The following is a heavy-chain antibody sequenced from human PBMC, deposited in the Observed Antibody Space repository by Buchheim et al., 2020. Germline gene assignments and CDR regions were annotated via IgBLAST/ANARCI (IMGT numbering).Heavy chain of an antibody. CDR3: TTANVDQAMAAPSFDY. CDR1: SVSNAW. V-gene: IGHV3-15*07. D-gene: IGHD5-18*01. Sequence: SVSNAWMNWVRQAPGKGLEWVGRIKSKTDGGTTDYAAPVKGRFTISRDDSKNTLYLQMNSLKTEDTAVYYCTTANVDQAMAAPSFDYWGQGTL. CDR2: IKSKTDGGTT. J-gene: IGHJ4*02.